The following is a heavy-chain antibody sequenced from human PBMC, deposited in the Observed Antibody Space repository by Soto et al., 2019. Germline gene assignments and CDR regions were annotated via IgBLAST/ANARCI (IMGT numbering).Heavy chain of an antibody. CDR2: IIPILGIA. J-gene: IGHJ4*02. D-gene: IGHD3-16*01. V-gene: IGHV1-69*02. CDR1: GGTFSSYT. Sequence: QVQLVQSGAEVKKPGSSVKVSCKASGGTFSSYTISWVRQAPGQGLEWMGRIIPILGIANYAQKFQGRVTITADKSTSTAYMELSSMRSEDTAVYYCASLLGEWIRPIDYWGQGTLVTVSS. CDR3: ASLLGEWIRPIDY.